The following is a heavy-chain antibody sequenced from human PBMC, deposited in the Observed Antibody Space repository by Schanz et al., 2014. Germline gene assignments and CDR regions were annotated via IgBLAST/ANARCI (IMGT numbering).Heavy chain of an antibody. CDR1: GGTFSSYA. CDR3: ARDIQYHYDTSGPVGAFDI. CDR2: IIPILGME. D-gene: IGHD3-22*01. J-gene: IGHJ3*02. Sequence: QVQLVQSGAEVKKPGSSVKVSCKASGGTFSSYAFSWVRQAPGQGLEWMGKIIPILGMENYAQKFQGRVTITADISTSPAYMDLSSLRSDDTAVYYRARDIQYHYDTSGPVGAFDIWGQGTVVTVSS. V-gene: IGHV1-69*04.